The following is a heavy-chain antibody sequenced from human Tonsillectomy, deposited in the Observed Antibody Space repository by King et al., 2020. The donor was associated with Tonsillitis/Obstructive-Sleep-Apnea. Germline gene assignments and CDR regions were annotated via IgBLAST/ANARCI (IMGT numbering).Heavy chain of an antibody. D-gene: IGHD2-15*01. Sequence: VQLVESGGGLVQPGGSLRLSCAASGFTFSSYAMSWVRQAPGKGLEWVSGISGSGGRTYNADSVKGRFTISRDNSKNTLYLQMNSLRAEDTAVYYCAKDRDIVVVLAATPAYFDYWGQGTLVTVSS. V-gene: IGHV3-23*04. CDR3: AKDRDIVVVLAATPAYFDY. J-gene: IGHJ4*02. CDR2: ISGSGGRT. CDR1: GFTFSSYA.